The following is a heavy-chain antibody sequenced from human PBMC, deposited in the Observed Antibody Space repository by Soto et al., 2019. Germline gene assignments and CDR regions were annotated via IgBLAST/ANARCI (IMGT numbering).Heavy chain of an antibody. CDR1: GYSFTDYR. CDR2: IDPSDSYT. Sequence: PGESLKISCQGSGYSFTDYRITWVRQMPGKGLEWIGRIDPSDSYTNYRPSFQGHGTISADKSISNAYLQWSSLKAPDTAMYYCSRLGGDARGGYDFWSGYPFDYWGQGTLVTVSS. V-gene: IGHV5-10-1*01. CDR3: SRLGGDARGGYDFWSGYPFDY. J-gene: IGHJ4*02. D-gene: IGHD3-3*01.